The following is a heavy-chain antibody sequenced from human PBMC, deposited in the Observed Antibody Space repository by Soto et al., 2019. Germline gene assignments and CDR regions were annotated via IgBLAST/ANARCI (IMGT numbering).Heavy chain of an antibody. D-gene: IGHD3-16*01. CDR1: GFNFSSYD. CDR2: IGTAGDT. Sequence: EVQLVESGGDLVQPGGSLRLSCAASGFNFSSYDFRWVRQATGKGLEWVSGIGTAGDTYYAGSVKGRFIMSRENAKNSLYLQMNSLRAGDTAVYYCTRGADGFDYWGQGTLVTVSS. J-gene: IGHJ4*02. V-gene: IGHV3-13*01. CDR3: TRGADGFDY.